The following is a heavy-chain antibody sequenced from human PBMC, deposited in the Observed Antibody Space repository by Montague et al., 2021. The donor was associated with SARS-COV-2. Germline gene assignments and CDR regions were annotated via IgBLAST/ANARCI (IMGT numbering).Heavy chain of an antibody. J-gene: IGHJ6*02. V-gene: IGHV4-4*02. CDR2: IYHSGST. D-gene: IGHD2-2*01. Sequence: SETLSLTCAVSGGSISSSNWWSWVRQPPEKGLEWIGEIYHSGSTNFNPSLKSRATISVDKSKNQFSLKLSSVTAADTAVYYCSRGHLGVVPATLGFGVYYYGLDVWGQGTTVTVAS. CDR1: GGSISSSNW. CDR3: SRGHLGVVPATLGFGVYYYGLDV.